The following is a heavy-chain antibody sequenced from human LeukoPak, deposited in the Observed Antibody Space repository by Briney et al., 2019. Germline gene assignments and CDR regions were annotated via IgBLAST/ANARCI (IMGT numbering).Heavy chain of an antibody. CDR2: IYHSGST. CDR3: ATPKRGYEGGLLWY. Sequence: PSETLSLTCTVSGYSISSGHYWGWIRQPPGKGLEWIGSIYHSGSTYYNPSLKSRATISVDTSKNQFSLKLSSVTAADTAVYYCATPKRGYEGGLLWYWGQGTLVTVSS. D-gene: IGHD5-12*01. CDR1: GYSISSGHY. J-gene: IGHJ4*02. V-gene: IGHV4-38-2*02.